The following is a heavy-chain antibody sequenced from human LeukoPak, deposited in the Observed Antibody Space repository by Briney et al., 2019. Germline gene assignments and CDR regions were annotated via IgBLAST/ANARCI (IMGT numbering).Heavy chain of an antibody. Sequence: IPGGPLRLSCAASGFNLNSYMLNGVGQAPGKGREGVSSISSTGSYLYYADSVKGRFTISRDNPGNVVYLQMDSLRAEDTAVYYCTRVAQSGPTGWFDPWGQGTLVTVSS. CDR2: ISSTGSYL. CDR3: TRVAQSGPTGWFDP. V-gene: IGHV3-21*01. D-gene: IGHD1-1*01. CDR1: GFNLNSYM. J-gene: IGHJ5*02.